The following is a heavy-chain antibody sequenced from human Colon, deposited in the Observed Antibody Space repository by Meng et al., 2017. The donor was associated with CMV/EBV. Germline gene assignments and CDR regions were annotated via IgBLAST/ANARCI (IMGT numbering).Heavy chain of an antibody. V-gene: IGHV3-21*01. CDR3: ARGAEYYDHSSGPLY. CDR1: GFTFSSYS. D-gene: IGHD3-22*01. J-gene: IGHJ4*02. CDR2: ISSSSYI. Sequence: GESLKISCAASGFTFSSYSMNWVRQAPGKGLEWVSSISSSSYIYYADSVKGRFTISRENAKNSLYLQMNSLRAEDTAVYYCARGAEYYDHSSGPLYWGQGTLVTVSS.